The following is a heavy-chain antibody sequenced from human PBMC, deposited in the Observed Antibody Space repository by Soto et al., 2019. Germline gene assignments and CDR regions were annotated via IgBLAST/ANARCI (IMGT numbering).Heavy chain of an antibody. D-gene: IGHD3-3*01. V-gene: IGHV4-39*01. Sequence: SETLSLTCTFSGCSISSSSYYWGWIRQPPGKGLEWIGSIYYSGSTYYNPSLKSRVTISVDTSKNQFSLKLSSVTAADTAVYYCARVPETYYDFWSGFSIDYWGQGTLVTVSS. CDR1: GCSISSSSYY. J-gene: IGHJ4*02. CDR2: IYYSGST. CDR3: ARVPETYYDFWSGFSIDY.